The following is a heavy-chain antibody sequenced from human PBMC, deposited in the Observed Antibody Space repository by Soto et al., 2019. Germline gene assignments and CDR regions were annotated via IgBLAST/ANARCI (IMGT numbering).Heavy chain of an antibody. Sequence: VQLLEPGGGLVQPGGSLRVSCAASGFTFSIYAMNWVRQAPGKGREWVSTISGSGGSTYYADSVKGRFTISSDNSKNTLYLQMNSLRAEDTDVYYCAKDSRYYFDFWGQGTQVTVSS. CDR1: GFTFSIYA. CDR3: AKDSRYYFDF. J-gene: IGHJ4*02. V-gene: IGHV3-23*01. CDR2: ISGSGGST.